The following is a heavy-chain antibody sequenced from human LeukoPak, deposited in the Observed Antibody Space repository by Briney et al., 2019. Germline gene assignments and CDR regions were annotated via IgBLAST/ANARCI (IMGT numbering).Heavy chain of an antibody. V-gene: IGHV6-1*01. Sequence: SQTLSLTCAISGDSVSSKSAGWSWIRQSPSRGLEWLGRTYYRSKWYNDFAPSVRNRITIIPDTSKNQFSLQLSSVTPDDTAVYYFARGGLISLAYTPLGAFDIWGQGTMVSVSS. J-gene: IGHJ3*02. CDR3: ARGGLISLAYTPLGAFDI. D-gene: IGHD3-16*01. CDR1: GDSVSSKSAG. CDR2: TYYRSKWYN.